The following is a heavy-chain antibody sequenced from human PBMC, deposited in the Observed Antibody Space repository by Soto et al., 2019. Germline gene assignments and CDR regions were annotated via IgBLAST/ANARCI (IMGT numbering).Heavy chain of an antibody. CDR2: ISYDGSNK. CDR1: GFPFITYG. V-gene: IGHV3-30*03. CDR3: VAGQYYFDY. Sequence: QVQLVESGGGVVQPGRSLRLSCAASGFPFITYGMHWVREGPGKGLEWVAVISYDGSNKFYADSMKGRFTISRDNSENTLYLQMNSLRPEDTALYYCVAGQYYFDYRGQGTLVIVSS. J-gene: IGHJ4*02.